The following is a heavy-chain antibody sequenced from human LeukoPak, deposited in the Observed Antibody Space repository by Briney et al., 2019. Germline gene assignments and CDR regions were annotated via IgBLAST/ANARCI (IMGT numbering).Heavy chain of an antibody. D-gene: IGHD1-26*01. CDR2: ISGYNADT. CDR1: GYNFSTYG. J-gene: IGHJ4*02. V-gene: IGHV1-18*01. Sequence: ASVKVSCKASGYNFSTYGISWVRLAPGQGLEWMGWISGYNADTNYAQKVQGRLTMTTDTSTSTAYMELRSLRSDDSAVYYCARDMVGVTRYHDYWGQGTLVTVSS. CDR3: ARDMVGVTRYHDY.